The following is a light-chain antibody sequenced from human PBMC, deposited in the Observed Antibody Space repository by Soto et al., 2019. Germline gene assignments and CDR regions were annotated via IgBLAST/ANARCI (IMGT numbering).Light chain of an antibody. CDR1: QSIANF. Sequence: DIQMTQSPSSLSASVGDRVTITCRASQSIANFLNWYQQKPGKAPQLLVYAAISLKSGVPSRFSGSGSGTVFTLTISSLQPEDFATYYCQQSYNVPRTFGQGTNVEIK. CDR3: QQSYNVPRT. J-gene: IGKJ2*01. V-gene: IGKV1-39*01. CDR2: AAI.